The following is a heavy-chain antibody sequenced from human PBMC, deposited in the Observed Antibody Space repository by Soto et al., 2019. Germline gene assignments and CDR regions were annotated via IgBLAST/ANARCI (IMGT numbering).Heavy chain of an antibody. CDR2: IIPILGIA. CDR1: GGTFSSYT. J-gene: IGHJ3*02. CDR3: GRVEYISYGEDAFDI. D-gene: IGHD5-12*01. V-gene: IGHV1-69*02. Sequence: QVQLVQSGAEVKKPGSSVKVSCKASGGTFSSYTISWVRQAPGQGLEWVGRIIPILGIANYAQKFQGRVTITADKSTSTTYMEMSSLRSEDTAVYYCGRVEYISYGEDAFDIWGQGTMVTVSS.